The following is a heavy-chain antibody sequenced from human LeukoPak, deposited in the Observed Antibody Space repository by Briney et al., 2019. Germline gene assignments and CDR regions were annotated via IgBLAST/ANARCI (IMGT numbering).Heavy chain of an antibody. CDR1: GFTFTSYY. Sequence: GGSLRLSCAASGFTFTSYYMHWVRQAPGQGLEWMGIINPSGGSTSYAQKFQGRVTMTRDTSTSTVYMELSSLRSEDTAVYYCASEGYRSGINFDYWGQGTLVTVSS. V-gene: IGHV1-46*01. CDR2: INPSGGST. D-gene: IGHD5-18*01. J-gene: IGHJ4*02. CDR3: ASEGYRSGINFDY.